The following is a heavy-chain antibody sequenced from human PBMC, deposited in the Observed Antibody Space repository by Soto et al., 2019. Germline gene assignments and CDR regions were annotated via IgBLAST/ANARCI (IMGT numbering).Heavy chain of an antibody. Sequence: KASETLSLTCTVSGGSVSSGSYYWSWIRQPPGKGLEWIGYIYYSGSTNYNPSLKSRVTISVDTSKNQFSLKLSSVTAVDTAVYYCARGRGYKGNYYYGMDVWGQGTTVTVSS. D-gene: IGHD5-18*01. CDR1: GGSVSSGSYY. CDR2: IYYSGST. V-gene: IGHV4-61*01. J-gene: IGHJ6*02. CDR3: ARGRGYKGNYYYGMDV.